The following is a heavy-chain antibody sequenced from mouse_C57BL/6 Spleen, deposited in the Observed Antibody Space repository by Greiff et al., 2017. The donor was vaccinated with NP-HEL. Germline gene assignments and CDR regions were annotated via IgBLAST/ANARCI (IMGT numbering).Heavy chain of an antibody. CDR2: IRNKANGYTT. Sequence: EVNVVESGGGLVQPGGSLSLSCAASGFTFTDYYMSWVRQPPGRALEWLGFIRNKANGYTTEYSASVKGRFTISRDNSQSILYLQMNALRAEDSATYYCARSLTGAYYAMDYWGQGTSVTVSS. CDR3: ARSLTGAYYAMDY. D-gene: IGHD4-1*01. V-gene: IGHV7-3*01. CDR1: GFTFTDYY. J-gene: IGHJ4*01.